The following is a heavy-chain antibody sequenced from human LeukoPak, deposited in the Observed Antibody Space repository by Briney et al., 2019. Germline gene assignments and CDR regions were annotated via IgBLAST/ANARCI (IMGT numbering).Heavy chain of an antibody. D-gene: IGHD1-14*01. CDR1: GGSISSTNW. CDR2: ISLSGRT. V-gene: IGHV4-4*02. CDR3: ARGPLANRPRGFDP. Sequence: SGTLSLTCGVSGGSISSTNWWSWVRQPPGQGLEWIGEISLSGRTNYNPSLKSRVTMSLDESKNHLSLNLASVTAADTAVYYCARGPLANRPRGFDPWGQGTLVTVSS. J-gene: IGHJ5*02.